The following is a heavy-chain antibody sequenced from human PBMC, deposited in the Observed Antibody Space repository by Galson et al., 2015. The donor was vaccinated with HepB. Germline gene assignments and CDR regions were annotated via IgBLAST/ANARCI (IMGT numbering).Heavy chain of an antibody. J-gene: IGHJ5*02. CDR1: GFTLSDYS. CDR2: ISDSGTTT. Sequence: SLRLSCAATGFTLSDYSMTWIRQAPGKGLEWLSYISDSGTTTFYADSVRGRFTISRDNAKNSLYLQMNSLRAEDTAVYYCARATLRWFDPWGQGTLVTVSS. D-gene: IGHD3-16*01. V-gene: IGHV3-11*01. CDR3: ARATLRWFDP.